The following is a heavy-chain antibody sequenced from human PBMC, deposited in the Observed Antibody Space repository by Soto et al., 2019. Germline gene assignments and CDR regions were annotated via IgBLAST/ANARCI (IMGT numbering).Heavy chain of an antibody. D-gene: IGHD2-2*02. CDR3: ASTIVVVPAAIPSWFDP. V-gene: IGHV1-69*01. Sequence: QVQLVQSGAEVKKPGSSVKVSCKASGGTFSSYAISWVRQAPGQGLEWMGGIIPIFGTANYAQKFQGRVTITADESTSTAYMELSSLRSEATAVYYCASTIVVVPAAIPSWFDPWGQGTLVTVSS. J-gene: IGHJ5*02. CDR2: IIPIFGTA. CDR1: GGTFSSYA.